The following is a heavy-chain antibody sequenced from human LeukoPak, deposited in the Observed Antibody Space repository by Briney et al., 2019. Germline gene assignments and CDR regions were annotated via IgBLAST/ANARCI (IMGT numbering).Heavy chain of an antibody. CDR2: IYYSGST. D-gene: IGHD2-2*01. J-gene: IGHJ4*02. CDR1: GGSISSGGYY. V-gene: IGHV4-31*03. CDR3: ARGDCSSTSCYDRY. Sequence: SQTLSLTCTVSGGSISSGGYYWIWIRQHPGKGLEWIGYIYYSGSTYYNPSLKSRVTISVDTSKNQFSLKLSSVTAADTAVYYCARGDCSSTSCYDRYWGQGTLVTVSS.